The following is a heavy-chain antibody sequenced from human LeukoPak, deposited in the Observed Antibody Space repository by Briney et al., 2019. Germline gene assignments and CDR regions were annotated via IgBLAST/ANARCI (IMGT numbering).Heavy chain of an antibody. V-gene: IGHV4-34*01. CDR1: GGSFSGYY. J-gene: IGHJ6*02. CDR3: ARERYHYYGMDV. Sequence: SETLSLTCAVYGGSFSGYYWSWIRQPPGKGLEWIGGINHSGSTNYNPSLKSRVTISVDTSKNQFSLKLSSVTAADTAVYYCARERYHYYGMDVWGQGTTVTVSS. CDR2: INHSGST.